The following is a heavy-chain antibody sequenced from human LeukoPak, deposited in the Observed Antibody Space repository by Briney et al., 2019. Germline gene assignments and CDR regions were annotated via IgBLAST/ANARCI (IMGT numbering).Heavy chain of an antibody. CDR3: AKDRGYCSGGSCSHFDY. V-gene: IGHV3-9*01. CDR1: GFTFDDYA. CDR2: ISWNSGSI. J-gene: IGHJ4*02. Sequence: PGRSLRLSCAASGFTFDDYAIHWVRQAPGKGLEWVSGISWNSGSIGYADSVKGRFTISRDNAKNSLYLQMNSLRAEDTALYYCAKDRGYCSGGSCSHFDYWGQGTLVTVSS. D-gene: IGHD2-15*01.